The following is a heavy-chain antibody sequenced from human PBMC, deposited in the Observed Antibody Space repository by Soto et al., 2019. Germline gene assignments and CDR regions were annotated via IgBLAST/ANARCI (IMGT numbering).Heavy chain of an antibody. Sequence: PSETLSLTCSVSAGYLERSIYFWNWIRQPPGKGLEWIGNISYSGGSNPNPALKSRVTLSLDTSNNQFSLKLTSVTAADTAVYYCARVHVMVVAGSTFDYWGHGTLVTVSS. D-gene: IGHD6-19*01. V-gene: IGHV4-61*01. CDR2: ISYSGGS. J-gene: IGHJ4*01. CDR1: AGYLERSIYF. CDR3: ARVHVMVVAGSTFDY.